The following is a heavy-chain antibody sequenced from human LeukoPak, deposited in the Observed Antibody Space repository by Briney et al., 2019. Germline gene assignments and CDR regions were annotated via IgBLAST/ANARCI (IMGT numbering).Heavy chain of an antibody. CDR3: ARGPGSSGGAYVGDY. J-gene: IGHJ4*01. CDR1: GFTFINHW. V-gene: IGHV3-74*01. CDR2: SDGGGSST. Sequence: GGSLRLSCAASGFTFINHWMHWVRQVPGEGLVWVSRSDGGGSSTSYADAVKGRFSISRDNAKSTLYLQMNSLRADDTAVYYCARGPGSSGGAYVGDYWGHGTLVTVSS. D-gene: IGHD3-22*01.